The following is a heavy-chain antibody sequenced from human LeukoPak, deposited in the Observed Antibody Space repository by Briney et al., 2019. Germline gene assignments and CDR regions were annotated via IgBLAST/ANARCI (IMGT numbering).Heavy chain of an antibody. J-gene: IGHJ4*02. CDR1: GYSISSGYY. CDR2: IYQSGST. Sequence: PSETLSLTCAVSGYSISSGYYWGWIRQPPGKGGEWIGNIYQSGSTYYSPSLKSRVTISVDTSKNQFSLQLSSVTAADTAVYYCARHKPSTGEIDYWGQGTLVTVSS. CDR3: ARHKPSTGEIDY. V-gene: IGHV4-38-2*01. D-gene: IGHD1-1*01.